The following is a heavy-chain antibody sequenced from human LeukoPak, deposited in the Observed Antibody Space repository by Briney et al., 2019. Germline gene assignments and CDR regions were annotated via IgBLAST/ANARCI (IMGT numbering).Heavy chain of an antibody. CDR1: GFTFSSYA. CDR3: AIRGPGVVGSTLHY. J-gene: IGHJ4*02. Sequence: GGSLRLSCAASGFTFSSYAMHWVRQAPGKGLEWVAVISYDGSNKYYADSVKGRFTISRDNSKNTLYLQMNSLRAEDTAVYYCAIRGPGVVGSTLHYWGQGTLVTVSS. D-gene: IGHD1-26*01. CDR2: ISYDGSNK. V-gene: IGHV3-30-3*01.